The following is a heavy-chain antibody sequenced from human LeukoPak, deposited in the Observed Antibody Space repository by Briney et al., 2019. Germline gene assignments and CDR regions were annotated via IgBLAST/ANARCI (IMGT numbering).Heavy chain of an antibody. CDR2: IKEDGSMQ. V-gene: IGHV3-7*04. CDR3: ARVVTWFDP. CDR1: GFTFSSYW. J-gene: IGHJ5*02. Sequence: GGSLRLSCGASGFTFSSYWMSWVRQAPGKGLEWVAHIKEDGSMQSYVDSVKGRFTISRDNAKNSVYLQMNSLRAEDTAVYYCARVVTWFDPWGQGSLVTVSS.